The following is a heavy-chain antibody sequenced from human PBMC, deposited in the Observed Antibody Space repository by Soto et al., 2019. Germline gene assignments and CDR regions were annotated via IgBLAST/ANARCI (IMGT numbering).Heavy chain of an antibody. CDR2: INPSAGST. J-gene: IGHJ3*02. V-gene: IGHV1-46*01. CDR1: GYTFTSYY. CDR3: ARLRDYYDSSGYSPFGAFDI. D-gene: IGHD3-22*01. Sequence: ASVKVSCKASGYTFTSYYMHWVRQAPGQGLEWMGIINPSAGSTSYAQKFQGRVTMTRDTSTSTVYMELSSLRSEDTAVYYCARLRDYYDSSGYSPFGAFDIWGQGTMVTVSS.